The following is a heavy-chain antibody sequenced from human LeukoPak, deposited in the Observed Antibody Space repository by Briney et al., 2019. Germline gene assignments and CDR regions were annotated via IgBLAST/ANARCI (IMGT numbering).Heavy chain of an antibody. CDR1: GYTFTGYS. D-gene: IGHD5-24*01. CDR3: ATVTRYHSDGYTSRGYNDY. V-gene: IGHV1-2*02. J-gene: IGHJ4*02. CDR2: IRPNSGTT. Sequence: ASVKVSCKASGYTFTGYSMRWVRQAPGQGLEWMGLIRPNSGTTNYAQRFQGRVTMTRDTSISTAYMELSSLRSDDTAVYYCATVTRYHSDGYTSRGYNDYWGQGTLVTVSS.